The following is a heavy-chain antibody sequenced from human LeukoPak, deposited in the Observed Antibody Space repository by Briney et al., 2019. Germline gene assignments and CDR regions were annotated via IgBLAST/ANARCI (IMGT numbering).Heavy chain of an antibody. Sequence: GGSLRLSCATSQVTFSKYGFHWVRQTPGKGLEWVAYIWDDGSNKWYADSVKGRFTISRDNSKNTLYLQMNSLRAEDTAVYYCAKASRGDSYFYDSSGYSFYYYYMDVWGIGTTVTVSS. CDR2: IWDDGSNK. CDR3: AKASRGDSYFYDSSGYSFYYYYMDV. D-gene: IGHD3-22*01. J-gene: IGHJ6*03. V-gene: IGHV3-30*02. CDR1: QVTFSKYG.